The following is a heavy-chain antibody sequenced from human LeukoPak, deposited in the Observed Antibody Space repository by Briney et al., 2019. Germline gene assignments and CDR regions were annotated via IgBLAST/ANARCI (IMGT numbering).Heavy chain of an antibody. J-gene: IGHJ4*02. Sequence: EGSLRLSCAASGFTFTNYAMSWVRQAPGKGLESVSVISGTGGSTYYADSVRGRFTISRDNSRNTLYLQMNSLRAEDTTVYYCAKGHSDYGTGFDLWGRGTLVTVSS. CDR2: ISGTGGST. CDR3: AKGHSDYGTGFDL. CDR1: GFTFTNYA. V-gene: IGHV3-23*01. D-gene: IGHD4-17*01.